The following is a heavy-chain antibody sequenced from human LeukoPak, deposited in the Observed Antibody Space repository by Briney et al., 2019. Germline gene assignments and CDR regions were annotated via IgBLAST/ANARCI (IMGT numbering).Heavy chain of an antibody. CDR3: ARVRGYYDSSGPRDY. D-gene: IGHD3-22*01. CDR2: INPNSGGT. V-gene: IGHV1-2*02. CDR1: GYTFTGYY. Sequence: ASVKVSCKASGYTFTGYYLHWVRQAPGQGLEWMGWINPNSGGTNYAQKFQGRVTMTRDTSISTAYMELSSLRSDDTAVYYCARVRGYYDSSGPRDYWGQGTLVTVSS. J-gene: IGHJ4*02.